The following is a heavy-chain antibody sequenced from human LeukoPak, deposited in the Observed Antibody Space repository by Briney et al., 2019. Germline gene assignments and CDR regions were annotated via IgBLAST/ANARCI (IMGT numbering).Heavy chain of an antibody. D-gene: IGHD2-2*01. J-gene: IGHJ4*02. CDR1: GYTFTGYY. CDR2: IIPIFGTA. CDR3: ARAKTGCSSTSCFRFDY. V-gene: IGHV1-69*13. Sequence: GASVKVSCKASGYTFTGYYMHWVRQAPGQGLEWMGGIIPIFGTANYAQKFQGRVTITADESTSTAYMELSSLRSEDTAVYYCARAKTGCSSTSCFRFDYWGQGTLVTVSS.